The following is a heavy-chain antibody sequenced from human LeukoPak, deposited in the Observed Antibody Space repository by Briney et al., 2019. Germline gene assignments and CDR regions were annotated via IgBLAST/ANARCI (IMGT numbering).Heavy chain of an antibody. J-gene: IGHJ3*02. CDR1: GGSISSSSYY. D-gene: IGHD3-22*01. V-gene: IGHV4-39*07. CDR3: ARDPPDSSGYYFRFDAFDI. Sequence: SETLSLTCTVSGGSISSSSYYWGWIRQPPGKGLEWIGSIYYSGSTYYNPSLKSRVTISVDTSKNQFSLKLSSVTAADTAVYYCARDPPDSSGYYFRFDAFDIWGQGTMVTVSS. CDR2: IYYSGST.